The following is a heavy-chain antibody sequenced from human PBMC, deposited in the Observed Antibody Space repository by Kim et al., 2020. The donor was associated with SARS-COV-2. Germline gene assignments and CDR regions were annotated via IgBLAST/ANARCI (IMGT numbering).Heavy chain of an antibody. Sequence: SETLSLTCTVSGGSISSSSYYWGWIRQPPGKGLEWFGSIYYSGRTYYSSSLKSRVTISVDTSKKQFSLKLSSVTAADTAVYYCARQSYRTYYYGLRFDWG. D-gene: IGHD3-10*01. CDR1: GGSISSSSYY. V-gene: IGHV4-39*01. CDR3: ARQSYRTYYYGLRFD. CDR2: IYYSGRT. J-gene: IGHJ1*01.